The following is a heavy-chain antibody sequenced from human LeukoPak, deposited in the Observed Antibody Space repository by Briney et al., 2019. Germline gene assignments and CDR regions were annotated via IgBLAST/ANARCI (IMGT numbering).Heavy chain of an antibody. J-gene: IGHJ5*02. CDR3: ARDRGSSSSGWFDP. CDR2: ISSSSSYI. CDR1: GFTFSSYS. D-gene: IGHD6-13*01. Sequence: GGSLRLSCAASGFTFSSYSMNWVRQAPGKGLEWVSSISSSSSYIYYADSVKGRFTISRDNAKNSLYLQMNSLRAEDTAVYYCARDRGSSSSGWFDPWGQGTLVTVSS. V-gene: IGHV3-21*01.